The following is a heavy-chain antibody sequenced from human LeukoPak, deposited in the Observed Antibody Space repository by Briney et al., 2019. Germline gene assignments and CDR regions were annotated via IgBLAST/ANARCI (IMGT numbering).Heavy chain of an antibody. CDR3: ARAHIDYYDSSGYYYGFDY. Sequence: GGSLRLSCAASGFTVSSNYMSWVRQAPGKGLEWVSVIYSGGSTYYADSVKGRFTISRDNSKNTLYLQMNSLRAEDTAVYYCARAHIDYYDSSGYYYGFDYWGQATLVTVSS. CDR2: IYSGGST. CDR1: GFTVSSNY. D-gene: IGHD3-22*01. V-gene: IGHV3-53*01. J-gene: IGHJ4*02.